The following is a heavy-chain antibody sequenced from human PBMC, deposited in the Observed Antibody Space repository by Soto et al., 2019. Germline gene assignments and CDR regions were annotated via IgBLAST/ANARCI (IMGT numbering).Heavy chain of an antibody. D-gene: IGHD3-22*01. V-gene: IGHV1-8*01. CDR2: MNPNSGNT. J-gene: IGHJ5*02. CDR1: GYTFTSYD. Sequence: GASVKVSCKASGYTFTSYDINWVRQATGQGLEWMGWMNPNSGNTGYAQKFQGRVTMTRNTSISTAYMELSSLRSEDTAVYYCARGLYYYDSSGYYLGSWFDPWGQGTLVTVSS. CDR3: ARGLYYYDSSGYYLGSWFDP.